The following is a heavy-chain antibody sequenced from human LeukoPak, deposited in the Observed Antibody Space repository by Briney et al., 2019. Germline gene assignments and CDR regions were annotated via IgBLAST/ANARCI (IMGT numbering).Heavy chain of an antibody. Sequence: GGSLRLSCAASGFIFGDYSMNWVRQPPGKGLEWISYIGIDSGNTKYADSVKGRFTISADNAKSSLFLHMNSLRVEDTAVYYCWRKHNFAFDNWGQGTLVTVSS. CDR1: GFIFGDYS. J-gene: IGHJ4*02. V-gene: IGHV3-11*06. D-gene: IGHD5-24*01. CDR2: IGIDSGNT. CDR3: WRKHNFAFDN.